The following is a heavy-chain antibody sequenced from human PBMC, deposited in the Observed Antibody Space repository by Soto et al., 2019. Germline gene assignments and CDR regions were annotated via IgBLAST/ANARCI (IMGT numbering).Heavy chain of an antibody. CDR3: ARDLGRTAAGYYYYYAMDV. Sequence: HPGGSLRLSCAASGFTFSSYWMNWVRQAPGKGLEWVANIKEDGSEKYFVDSMKGRFTISRDNAKNSPYLQMNSLRAEDTAVYYCARDLGRTAAGYYYYYAMDVWGQGTTLTVSS. J-gene: IGHJ6*02. V-gene: IGHV3-7*01. D-gene: IGHD2-2*01. CDR2: IKEDGSEK. CDR1: GFTFSSYW.